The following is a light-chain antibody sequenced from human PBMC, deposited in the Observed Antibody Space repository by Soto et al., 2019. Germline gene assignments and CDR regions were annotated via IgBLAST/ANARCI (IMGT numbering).Light chain of an antibody. J-gene: IGLJ7*01. Sequence: SYELTQPPSVSVSPGQTARITCSGDALPKQYAYWYQQKPGLAPVLIIYKDSERPSGTPERFSGSSSGTTVTLTISGVQAEDEADYYCQSADSSGTYRVFGGGTQLTVL. CDR2: KDS. CDR1: ALPKQY. CDR3: QSADSSGTYRV. V-gene: IGLV3-25*03.